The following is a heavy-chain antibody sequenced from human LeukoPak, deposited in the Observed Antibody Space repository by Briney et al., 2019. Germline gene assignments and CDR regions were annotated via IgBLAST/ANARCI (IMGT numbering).Heavy chain of an antibody. V-gene: IGHV3-30*02. CDR1: GFTFSSYG. CDR2: LRFDGSNN. D-gene: IGHD1-7*01. Sequence: GGSLRLSCAASGFTFSSYGMHWVRQAPGKGLEWVAYLRFDGSNNYYADSLKGRFTISRDNSKNTLYLQMNSLGVEDTAVYSCARGGVNYASDYWGQGTLVTVSS. J-gene: IGHJ4*02. CDR3: ARGGVNYASDY.